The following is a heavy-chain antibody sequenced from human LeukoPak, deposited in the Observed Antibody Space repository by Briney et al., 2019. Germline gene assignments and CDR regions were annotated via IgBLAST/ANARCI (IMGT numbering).Heavy chain of an antibody. CDR1: GFTFSSYA. CDR2: ISSNGGST. J-gene: IGHJ4*02. CDR3: ARDRWGSGSYLDY. Sequence: GGSLRLSCSASGFTFSSYAMHWVRQAPGKGLEYVSAISSNGGSTYYADSVEGRFTISRDNSKNTLYLQMSSLRAEDTAVYYCARDRWGSGSYLDYWGQGTLVTVSS. D-gene: IGHD3-10*01. V-gene: IGHV3-64D*09.